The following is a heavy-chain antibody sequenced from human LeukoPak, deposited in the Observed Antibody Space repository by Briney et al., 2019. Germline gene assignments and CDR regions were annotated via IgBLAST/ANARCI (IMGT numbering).Heavy chain of an antibody. CDR2: MNPNSGNT. J-gene: IGHJ5*02. D-gene: IGHD3-3*01. V-gene: IGHV1-8*01. CDR1: GYTFTSYD. CDR3: ARGPPSLYYDFWSGYSSVIDP. Sequence: ASVKVSCKASGYTFTSYDINWVRQATGQGLEWMGWMNPNSGNTGYAQKFQGRVTMTRNTSISTAYMELSSLRSEDPAVYYCARGPPSLYYDFWSGYSSVIDPWGQGTLVTVSS.